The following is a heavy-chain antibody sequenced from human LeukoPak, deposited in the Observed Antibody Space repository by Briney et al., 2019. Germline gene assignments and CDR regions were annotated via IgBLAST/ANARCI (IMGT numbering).Heavy chain of an antibody. CDR3: ANSAG. Sequence: GGSLRLSCAASGFIFSSYEMNWVRQAPGKGLEWVSYISSGGSIIYYADSVKGRFTISRDNSKNTLYLQMNSLRAEDTAVYYCANSAGWGQGTLVTVSS. V-gene: IGHV3-48*03. J-gene: IGHJ4*02. CDR2: ISSGGSII. CDR1: GFIFSSYE. D-gene: IGHD6-13*01.